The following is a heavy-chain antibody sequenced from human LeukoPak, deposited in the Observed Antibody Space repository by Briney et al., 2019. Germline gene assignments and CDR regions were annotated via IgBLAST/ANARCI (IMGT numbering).Heavy chain of an antibody. D-gene: IGHD1-26*01. CDR3: ARDREGPYYFGMDV. CDR2: ISAYNGDT. J-gene: IGHJ6*02. CDR1: GYTFINYG. Sequence: ASVKVSCKASGYTFINYGINWVRQAPGQGLEWMGWISAYNGDTNYPQKLQGRVTMTTGTSTTIVYMELRTLRSDDTAVYYCARDREGPYYFGMDVWGQGTSVTVSS. V-gene: IGHV1-18*01.